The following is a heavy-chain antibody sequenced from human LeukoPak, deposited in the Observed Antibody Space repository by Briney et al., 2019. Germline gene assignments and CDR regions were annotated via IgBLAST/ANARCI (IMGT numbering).Heavy chain of an antibody. D-gene: IGHD3-22*01. CDR3: ARGLPKYYYDRSRGSERLDY. V-gene: IGHV4-34*01. CDR2: INHSGST. CDR1: GXSFSGYY. J-gene: IGHJ4*02. Sequence: PSETLSLTCAVYGXSFSGYYGSWIRQPPGKGLEWIGEINHSGSTNYNPSLKSRVTISVDTSKNQFSLKLSSVTAADTAVYYCARGLPKYYYDRSRGSERLDYWGQGTLVTVSS.